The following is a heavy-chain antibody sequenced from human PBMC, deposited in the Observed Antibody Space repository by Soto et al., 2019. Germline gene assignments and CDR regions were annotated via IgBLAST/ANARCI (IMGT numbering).Heavy chain of an antibody. J-gene: IGHJ6*02. D-gene: IGHD2-15*01. CDR3: ARDCSGGSCYPGMDV. CDR1: GFNFNSYT. CDR2: ISSSGYI. Sequence: PWGSLRLSCAASGFNFNSYTINFFRHSPGKRLEWLSSISSSGYIFSTDSVRGRFTISRDNAKNSVYLQINSLRAEDTAVYFCARDCSGGSCYPGMDVWGQGTTVTVSS. V-gene: IGHV3-21*01.